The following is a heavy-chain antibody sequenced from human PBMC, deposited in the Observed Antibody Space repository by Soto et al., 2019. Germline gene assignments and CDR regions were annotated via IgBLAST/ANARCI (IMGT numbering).Heavy chain of an antibody. J-gene: IGHJ4*02. D-gene: IGHD1-1*01. CDR3: ARDAPTTDLIDY. Sequence: QVQLVQSRAELKKPGSSVNVSCKASGGTFSSYTISWVRQAPGQGLEWMGRIIPILGIANYAQKFQGRVTITADKSTSTAYMELSSLRSEDTAVYYCARDAPTTDLIDYWGQGTLVTVSS. CDR2: IIPILGIA. V-gene: IGHV1-69*08. CDR1: GGTFSSYT.